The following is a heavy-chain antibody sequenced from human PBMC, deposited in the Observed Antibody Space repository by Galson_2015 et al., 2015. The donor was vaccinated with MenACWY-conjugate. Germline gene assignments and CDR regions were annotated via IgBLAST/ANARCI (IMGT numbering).Heavy chain of an antibody. CDR2: INPSSGTT. Sequence: SVKVSCKASGYTSTTDSIHWVRQAPGKGLEWMGRINPSSGTTTYAQKFQGRVTMTRDTSYMELYSLTSEDTAVYYCAVRNSSGGRGDFDYWGQGTLVTVSS. D-gene: IGHD2-15*01. V-gene: IGHV1-46*01. CDR3: AVRNSSGGRGDFDY. J-gene: IGHJ4*02. CDR1: GYTSTTDS.